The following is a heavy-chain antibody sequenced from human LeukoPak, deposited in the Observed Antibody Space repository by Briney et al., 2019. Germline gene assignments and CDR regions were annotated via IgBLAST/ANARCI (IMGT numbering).Heavy chain of an antibody. V-gene: IGHV1-3*01. CDR2: INAGNGNT. CDR3: ARVHYDILTGYYIKQVGGYFDY. CDR1: GYTFTSYA. Sequence: ASVKVSCKASGYTFTSYAMHWVRQAPGQRLEWMGWINAGNGNTKYSQKFQGRVTITRDTSASTAYMGLSSLRSEDTAVYYCARVHYDILTGYYIKQVGGYFDYWGQGTLVTVSS. D-gene: IGHD3-9*01. J-gene: IGHJ4*02.